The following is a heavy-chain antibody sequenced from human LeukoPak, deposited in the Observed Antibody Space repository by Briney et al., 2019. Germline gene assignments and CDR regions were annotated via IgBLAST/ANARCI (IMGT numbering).Heavy chain of an antibody. CDR3: ARDGRGVWSGYYGDSGSWFDP. V-gene: IGHV4-39*07. Sequence: NPSETLSLTCTVSGDSISSSIYYWGWIRQPPGRGLEWIGSMHYSGSTYYKPSLKSRVTISIDTSNNHFSLKLSPVTAADTAVYYCARDGRGVWSGYYGDSGSWFDPWGQGTLVTVSS. CDR2: MHYSGST. J-gene: IGHJ5*02. D-gene: IGHD3-3*01. CDR1: GDSISSSIYY.